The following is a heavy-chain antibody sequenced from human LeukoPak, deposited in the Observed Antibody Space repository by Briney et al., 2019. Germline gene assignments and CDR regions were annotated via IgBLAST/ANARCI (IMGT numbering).Heavy chain of an antibody. CDR2: ISEYNGNS. CDR1: GGTFSSYA. V-gene: IGHV1-18*01. CDR3: ARVVIIPAAKMSDYMDV. D-gene: IGHD2-2*01. J-gene: IGHJ6*03. Sequence: ASVKVSCKASGGTFSSYAISWVRQAPGQGLEWMGWISEYNGNSNYAQKFQGRVTLTTDTSTSTAYMELRSLRSDDTAVYYCARVVIIPAAKMSDYMDVWGKGTTVTVSS.